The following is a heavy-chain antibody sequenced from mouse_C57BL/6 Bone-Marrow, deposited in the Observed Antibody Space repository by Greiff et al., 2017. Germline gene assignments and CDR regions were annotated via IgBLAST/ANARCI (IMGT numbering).Heavy chain of an antibody. J-gene: IGHJ2*01. CDR1: GFNIKDDY. D-gene: IGHD4-1*01. CDR2: IDPENGDT. CDR3: SNWHYFDY. Sequence: VHVKQSGAELVRPGASVKLSCTASGFNIKDDYMHWVKQRPEQGLEWIGWIDPENGDTEYASKFQGKATITADTSSNTAYLQLSSLTSEDTAVYYCSNWHYFDYWGQGTTLTVSS. V-gene: IGHV14-4*01.